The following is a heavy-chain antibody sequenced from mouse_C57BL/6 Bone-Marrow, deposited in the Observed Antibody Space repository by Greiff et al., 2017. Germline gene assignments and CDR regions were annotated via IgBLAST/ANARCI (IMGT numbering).Heavy chain of an antibody. CDR2: IDPSDSET. CDR1: GYTFTSYW. CDR3: ASSHSPYSQFAY. D-gene: IGHD2-10*01. Sequence: QVQLQQPGAELVRPGSSVKLSCKASGYTFTSYWMHWVKQRPRQGLEWIGNIDPSDSETHYNQKFKDKATLTVDKSSSTAYMQLSSLTSVDSAVYYCASSHSPYSQFAYWGQVTLVTVSA. J-gene: IGHJ3*01. V-gene: IGHV1-52*01.